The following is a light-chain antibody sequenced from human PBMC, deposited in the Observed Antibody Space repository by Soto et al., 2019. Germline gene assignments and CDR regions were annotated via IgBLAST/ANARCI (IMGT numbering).Light chain of an antibody. CDR1: SSDVGGYNY. Sequence: QSALTQPASVSGSPGQSITISCTGTSSDVGGYNYVSWYQQHPGKAPKLMIYDVSNRPSGVSNRFSGSQSGNTASLTISGLQAEDEADYYCRSYTSSSTLVVFGTGTKLTVL. V-gene: IGLV2-14*01. CDR3: RSYTSSSTLVV. J-gene: IGLJ1*01. CDR2: DVS.